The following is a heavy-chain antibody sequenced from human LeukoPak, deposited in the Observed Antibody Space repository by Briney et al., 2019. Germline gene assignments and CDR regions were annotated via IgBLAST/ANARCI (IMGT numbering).Heavy chain of an antibody. Sequence: PGGSLRLSCAASGFTFDDYGLSWVRQVPGKGLEWVSGLNWNGASTGYADSVKGRFTISRDNAKNSLYLQMNSLRAEDTAVYYCARDMVRGVIITAIDYWGQGTLVTVSS. V-gene: IGHV3-20*04. J-gene: IGHJ4*02. CDR3: ARDMVRGVIITAIDY. CDR2: LNWNGAST. CDR1: GFTFDDYG. D-gene: IGHD3-10*01.